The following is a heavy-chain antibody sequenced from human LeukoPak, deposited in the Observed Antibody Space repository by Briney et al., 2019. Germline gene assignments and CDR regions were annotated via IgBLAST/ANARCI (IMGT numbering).Heavy chain of an antibody. Sequence: TSETLSLTCTVSGGSISSYYWSWIRQPAGKGLEWIGRIYTSGSTNYNPSLKSRVTISVDTSKNQFSLKLSSVTAADTAVYYCARRSSVAGTIDYWGQGTLVTVSS. CDR2: IYTSGST. D-gene: IGHD6-19*01. J-gene: IGHJ4*02. CDR3: ARRSSVAGTIDY. V-gene: IGHV4-4*07. CDR1: GGSISSYY.